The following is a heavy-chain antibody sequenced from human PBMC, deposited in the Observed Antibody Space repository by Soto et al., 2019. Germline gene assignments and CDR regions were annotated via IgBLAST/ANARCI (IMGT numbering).Heavy chain of an antibody. CDR3: ATIPFGRVMVD. V-gene: IGHV3-48*03. J-gene: IGHJ4*02. CDR2: ISSSGSTI. CDR1: GFTFSSYE. Sequence: EVQLVESGGGLVQPGGSLRLSCAASGFTFSSYEMNWVRQAPGKGLEWVSYISSSGSTIYYADSVKGRFTISRDNAKNSLYLQMNGLRAEDTAVYFCATIPFGRVMVDWGQGTLVTVSS. D-gene: IGHD3-16*01.